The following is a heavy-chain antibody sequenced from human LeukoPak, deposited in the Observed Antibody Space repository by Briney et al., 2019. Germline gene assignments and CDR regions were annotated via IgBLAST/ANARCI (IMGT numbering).Heavy chain of an antibody. D-gene: IGHD6-13*01. Sequence: GRSLRLSCAASGFTFSNYWMSWVRQAPGKGLEWVANIKEDGSDKFYVDSVKGRFTISRDNAKNSLSLQMNSLRVEDTAVYYCARDRGSSWFELFEYWGQGSLVTVSS. V-gene: IGHV3-7*01. J-gene: IGHJ4*02. CDR1: GFTFSNYW. CDR3: ARDRGSSWFELFEY. CDR2: IKEDGSDK.